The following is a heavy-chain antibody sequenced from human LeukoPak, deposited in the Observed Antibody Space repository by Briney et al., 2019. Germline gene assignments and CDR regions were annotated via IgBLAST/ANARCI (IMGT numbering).Heavy chain of an antibody. V-gene: IGHV3-33*01. Sequence: QPGRSLRLSCAASGFTFSSYGMHWVRQAPGKGLEWVAVIWYDGSNKYYADSVKGRFTISRDSSKNTLYLQMNSLRAEDTAVYYCAREGPYYDILTGYYAYWGQGTLVTVSS. CDR1: GFTFSSYG. J-gene: IGHJ4*02. D-gene: IGHD3-9*01. CDR2: IWYDGSNK. CDR3: AREGPYYDILTGYYAY.